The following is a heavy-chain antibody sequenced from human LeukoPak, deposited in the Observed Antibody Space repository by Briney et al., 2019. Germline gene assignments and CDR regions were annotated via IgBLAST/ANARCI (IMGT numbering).Heavy chain of an antibody. CDR2: ISSSSSYI. J-gene: IGHJ4*02. Sequence: GGSLRLSCAASGFTFSSYSMNWVRQAPGKGLEWVSSISSSSSYIYYADSVKGRFTISRDNAKNSLYLQMNSLRAEDTAVYYCVRRGSENYWDFDYWGQGTLVTVS. CDR3: VRRGSENYWDFDY. V-gene: IGHV3-21*01. CDR1: GFTFSSYS. D-gene: IGHD2-15*01.